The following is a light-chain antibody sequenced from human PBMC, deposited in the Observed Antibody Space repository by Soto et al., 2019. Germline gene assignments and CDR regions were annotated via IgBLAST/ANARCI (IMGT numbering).Light chain of an antibody. CDR3: QQYGSSPPT. CDR1: QSVSTNY. J-gene: IGKJ1*01. CDR2: GAS. V-gene: IGKV3-20*01. Sequence: EIVLTQSPGTLCLSPGERATLSCRASQSVSTNYLAWYQRKPGQAPRLLIYGASSRATGIPDRFSGSGSGTDLTLTITRLEPEDFAVYYCQQYGSSPPTFGQGTKVEIK.